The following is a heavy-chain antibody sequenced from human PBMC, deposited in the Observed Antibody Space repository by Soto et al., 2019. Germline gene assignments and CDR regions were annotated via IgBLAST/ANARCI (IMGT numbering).Heavy chain of an antibody. J-gene: IGHJ5*01. Sequence: SETLSLTCTVSGGSISSYYWSWIRQPPGKGLEWIGYIYYSGSTNYNPSLKSRVTISVDTSKNQFSLKLSSVTAADTAVYYCARVHYYDSSDYVIWFDSCAQGTLVPVSS. CDR2: IYYSGST. V-gene: IGHV4-59*01. D-gene: IGHD3-22*01. CDR3: ARVHYYDSSDYVIWFDS. CDR1: GGSISSYY.